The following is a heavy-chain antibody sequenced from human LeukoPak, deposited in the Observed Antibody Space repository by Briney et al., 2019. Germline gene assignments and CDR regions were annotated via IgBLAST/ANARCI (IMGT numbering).Heavy chain of an antibody. CDR1: GFTFSTCA. V-gene: IGHV3-23*01. J-gene: IGHJ6*02. CDR2: ISGTTSGT. Sequence: GGSLRLSCAASGFTFSTCAMSWVRQAPGKGLEWVSGISGTTSGTYYADSVKGRFTISRDNSKNTLFLQVNSLRAEDTAVYYCAKVRTYFYHGLDVWGQETTVTVSS. D-gene: IGHD1-7*01. CDR3: AKVRTYFYHGLDV.